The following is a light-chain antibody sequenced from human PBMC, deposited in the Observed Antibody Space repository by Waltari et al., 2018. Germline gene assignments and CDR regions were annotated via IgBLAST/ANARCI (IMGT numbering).Light chain of an antibody. CDR2: VAS. CDR3: QKYNSAPWA. V-gene: IGKV1-27*01. J-gene: IGKJ1*01. CDR1: QDISNC. Sequence: DLQMTQSPSSLSASVGDRVTITCRASQDISNCLAWYQQKPGKAPKLLIYVASTLQSGGPSRFSGSGSGTDFTLTISSLQPEDVATYYCQKYNSAPWAFGQGTKVEIK.